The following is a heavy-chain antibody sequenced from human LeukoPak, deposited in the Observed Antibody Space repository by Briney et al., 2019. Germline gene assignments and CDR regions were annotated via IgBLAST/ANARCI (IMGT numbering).Heavy chain of an antibody. CDR1: GYTFTSYD. J-gene: IGHJ6*02. CDR3: ARDIVVVPAAARYYYGMDV. Sequence: ASVKVSCKASGYTFTSYDINWVRQAPGQGLEWMGRIIPILGIANYAQKFQGRVTITADKSTSTAYMELSSLRSEDTAVYYCARDIVVVPAAARYYYGMDVWGQGTTVTVSS. CDR2: IIPILGIA. V-gene: IGHV1-69*04. D-gene: IGHD2-2*01.